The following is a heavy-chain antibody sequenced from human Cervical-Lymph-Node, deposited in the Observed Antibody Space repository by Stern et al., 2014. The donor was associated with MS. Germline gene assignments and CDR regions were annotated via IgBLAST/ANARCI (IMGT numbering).Heavy chain of an antibody. D-gene: IGHD2-21*01. V-gene: IGHV4-4*02. Sequence: VQLVESGPGLVKPSGTLSLTCVVSGASLNSGGWWTWVRQPPGKGLEWIGEIYHTGITNYYPSLKSRVTISLDKSKNQFSLKMNSVTAADTALYYCARSYYCVTAACYKTSRDSWGQGTLVTVSS. CDR3: ARSYYCVTAACYKTSRDS. CDR2: IYHTGIT. J-gene: IGHJ4*02. CDR1: GASLNSGGW.